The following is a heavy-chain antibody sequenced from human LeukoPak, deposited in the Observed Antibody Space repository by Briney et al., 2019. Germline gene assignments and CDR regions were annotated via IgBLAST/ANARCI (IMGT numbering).Heavy chain of an antibody. V-gene: IGHV1-69*13. CDR2: IIPIFGTA. Sequence: SVRVSSTASGGTFSTYAISWVRQAPGHGREWMGGIIPIFGTANYAQKFQGRVTITADESTSTAYMELSSLRSEDAAVYYCARITGPVGIVVVPAAIYGALDYWGQGTLVTGSS. D-gene: IGHD2-2*02. CDR3: ARITGPVGIVVVPAAIYGALDY. J-gene: IGHJ4*02. CDR1: GGTFSTYA.